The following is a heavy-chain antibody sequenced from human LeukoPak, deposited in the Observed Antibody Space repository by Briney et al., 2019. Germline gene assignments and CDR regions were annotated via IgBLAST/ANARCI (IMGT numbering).Heavy chain of an antibody. J-gene: IGHJ4*02. CDR3: ARESVARGLFDY. Sequence: GASLRLSCAASGFTFSSYAMSWVRQAPGKGLEWVSVISGSGGSTYYADPVKGRFSISRDNSKNTLFLQMNSLRVEDTAVYYCARESVARGLFDYWGQGTLVTVSS. D-gene: IGHD5-12*01. CDR2: ISGSGGST. V-gene: IGHV3-23*01. CDR1: GFTFSSYA.